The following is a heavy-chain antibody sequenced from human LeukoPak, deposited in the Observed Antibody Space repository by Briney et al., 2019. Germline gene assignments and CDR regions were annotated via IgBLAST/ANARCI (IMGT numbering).Heavy chain of an antibody. CDR1: GYTLTELS. D-gene: IGHD5-18*01. Sequence: EASVKVSCKVSGYTLTELSMHWVRQAPGKGLEWMGGFDPEDGETIYAQKFQGRVTITRDTSASTAYMELSSLRSEDTAVYYCARDDPPVMNGYSYGLDYWGQGTLVTVSS. CDR3: ARDDPPVMNGYSYGLDY. J-gene: IGHJ4*02. V-gene: IGHV1-24*01. CDR2: FDPEDGET.